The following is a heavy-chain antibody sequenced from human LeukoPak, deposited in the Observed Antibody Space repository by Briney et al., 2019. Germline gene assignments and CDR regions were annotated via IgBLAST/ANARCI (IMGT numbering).Heavy chain of an antibody. CDR3: ANTQGGAFDI. D-gene: IGHD1-26*01. CDR1: GFTLSSYA. Sequence: GGSLRLSCAASGFTLSSYAMSGVRPAPGKGLAWVSAFSGSGGSTYYADSVKGRFTISRDNSKNTLYLQMNSLRAEDTAVYYCANTQGGAFDIWGQGTMVTVSS. J-gene: IGHJ3*02. V-gene: IGHV3-23*01. CDR2: FSGSGGST.